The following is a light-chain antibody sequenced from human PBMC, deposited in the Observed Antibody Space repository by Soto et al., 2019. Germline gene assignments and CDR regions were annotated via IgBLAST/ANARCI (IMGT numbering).Light chain of an antibody. CDR1: QSVNNNY. Sequence: EIVLTQSPGTLSLSPGERATLSCRASQSVNNNYLAWYQQKPGQAPRLLIYGASSRATGIPDRFSGSGSGTDFTLTISRLEPEDFAVYYCQQHAMSPRTFGQGTKVEIK. CDR2: GAS. CDR3: QQHAMSPRT. V-gene: IGKV3-20*01. J-gene: IGKJ1*01.